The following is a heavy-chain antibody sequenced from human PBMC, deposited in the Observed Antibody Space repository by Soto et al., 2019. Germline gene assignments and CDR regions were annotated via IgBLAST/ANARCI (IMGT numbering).Heavy chain of an antibody. J-gene: IGHJ4*02. D-gene: IGHD3-9*01. CDR3: AKDRYFDWLGRYYFDY. CDR1: GFTFDDYA. V-gene: IGHV3-9*01. CDR2: ISWNSGSI. Sequence: EVQLVESGGGLVQPGRSLRLSCAASGFTFDDYAMHWVRQARGKGLEWVSGISWNSGSIGYADSVKGRFTFSRDNAKNSRYLQMISLRAEVTALYYCAKDRYFDWLGRYYFDYWGQGTLVTVSS.